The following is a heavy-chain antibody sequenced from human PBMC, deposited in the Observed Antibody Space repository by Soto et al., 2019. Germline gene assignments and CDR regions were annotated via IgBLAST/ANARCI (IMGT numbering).Heavy chain of an antibody. Sequence: QVQLVQSGAEVKKPGSSVRVSCKASGASYSDYAIAWVRQAPGQGLEWMGGIIPKFSASKYAQKFHGRLTITADESTSTAYMELNSLTYEDTAVYYCARRMTTFLAFWGQGTLVTVSS. D-gene: IGHD4-17*01. CDR3: ARRMTTFLAF. CDR2: IIPKFSAS. V-gene: IGHV1-69*01. J-gene: IGHJ1*01. CDR1: GASYSDYA.